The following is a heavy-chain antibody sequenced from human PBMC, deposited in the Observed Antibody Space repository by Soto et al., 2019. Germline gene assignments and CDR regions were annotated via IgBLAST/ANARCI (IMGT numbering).Heavy chain of an antibody. Sequence: SVKVSCKASGGTFSSYAISWVRQTPGQGLEWMGGIIPIFGTANYAQKFQGRVTITADESTSTAYMELSSLRSEDTAVYYCARDLATLSPSTYGMDVWGQGTTVTVSS. CDR2: IIPIFGTA. J-gene: IGHJ6*02. CDR3: ARDLATLSPSTYGMDV. CDR1: GGTFSSYA. V-gene: IGHV1-69*13.